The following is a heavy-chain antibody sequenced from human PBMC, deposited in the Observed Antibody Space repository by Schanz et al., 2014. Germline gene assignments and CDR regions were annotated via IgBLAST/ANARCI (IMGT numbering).Heavy chain of an antibody. D-gene: IGHD3-10*01. Sequence: QVQLVQSGDEVKKPGASVKVSCKTSGYTFSDYGITWVRQAPGQGLEWVGWISPYTGNTHYFDKMEGRVTMTTDTSTSTAYMELSSLRSEDTAMYYCARAKRFGDMDVWGQGTTVTVSS. CDR1: GYTFSDYG. CDR2: ISPYTGNT. J-gene: IGHJ6*02. V-gene: IGHV1-18*01. CDR3: ARAKRFGDMDV.